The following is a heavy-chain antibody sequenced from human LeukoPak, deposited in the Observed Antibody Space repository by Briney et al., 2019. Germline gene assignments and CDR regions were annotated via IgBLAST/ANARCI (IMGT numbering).Heavy chain of an antibody. V-gene: IGHV4-59*01. CDR1: VGSISSYY. D-gene: IGHD3-9*01. Sequence: SETLSLTCTVSVGSISSYYGSWIRQPPGEGLEWIGYIYYSGSTNYHPSLKSRLTISVDTSKNQFSLKLSSVTAADTAVYYCARVRGYDLLPGYFDYWGQGTLVTVSS. J-gene: IGHJ4*02. CDR2: IYYSGST. CDR3: ARVRGYDLLPGYFDY.